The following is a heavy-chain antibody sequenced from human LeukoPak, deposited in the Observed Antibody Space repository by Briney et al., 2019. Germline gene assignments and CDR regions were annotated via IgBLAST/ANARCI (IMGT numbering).Heavy chain of an antibody. CDR3: ARLQTPPREEYYDFWSGKIRVEYYFDY. CDR1: GGSFSGYY. V-gene: IGHV4-34*01. CDR2: INHSGST. Sequence: SETLSLTCAVYGGSFSGYYWSWIRQPPGKGLEWIGEINHSGSTNYNPSLKSRVTISVDTSKNQFSLKLSSVTAADTAVYYCARLQTPPREEYYDFWSGKIRVEYYFDYWGQGTLVTVSS. J-gene: IGHJ4*02. D-gene: IGHD3-3*01.